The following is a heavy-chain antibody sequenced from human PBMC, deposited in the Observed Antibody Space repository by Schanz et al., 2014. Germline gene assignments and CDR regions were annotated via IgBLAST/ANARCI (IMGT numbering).Heavy chain of an antibody. D-gene: IGHD2-8*01. J-gene: IGHJ4*02. Sequence: QVQLVESGGGVVQFGRSLRLSCVASGFTFSSYGMHWVRQAPGKGLEWVAVIWYDENNKYYADSVKGRFTMSRDNSKNTLSLQMTSQRAEDAPVYYYARANYRRKISLDYWGRGTLVTVSS. CDR1: GFTFSSYG. CDR2: IWYDENNK. CDR3: ARANYRRKISLDY. V-gene: IGHV3-33*01.